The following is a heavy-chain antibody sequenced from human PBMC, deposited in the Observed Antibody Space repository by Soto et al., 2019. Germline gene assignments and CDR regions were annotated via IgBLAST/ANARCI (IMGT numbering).Heavy chain of an antibody. J-gene: IGHJ4*02. V-gene: IGHV4-34*01. CDR1: GGSFSGYY. D-gene: IGHD6-13*01. Sequence: SETLSLTCAVYGGSFSGYYWSWIRQPPGKGLERIGEINHSGSTNYNPSIKSRITISVDTSKNQFSMKLSTVTAADTAVNYYTRGLRSSSCYGGKFLGGPAKFDYWGQGTLVTVS. CDR3: TRGLRSSSCYGGKFLGGPAKFDY. CDR2: INHSGST.